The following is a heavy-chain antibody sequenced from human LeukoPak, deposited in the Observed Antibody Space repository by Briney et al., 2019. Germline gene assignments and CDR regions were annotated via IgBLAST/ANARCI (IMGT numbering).Heavy chain of an antibody. D-gene: IGHD5-12*01. Sequence: PSETLSLTCTVSGGSISSYYWSWIRQPAGKGLEWIGRIYTSGSTNYNPSLKSRVTMSVDTSKNQFSLQLSSVTAADTAVYYCARDLSWYSGYLFDYWGQGTLVTVSS. CDR1: GGSISSYY. CDR3: ARDLSWYSGYLFDY. J-gene: IGHJ4*02. V-gene: IGHV4-4*07. CDR2: IYTSGST.